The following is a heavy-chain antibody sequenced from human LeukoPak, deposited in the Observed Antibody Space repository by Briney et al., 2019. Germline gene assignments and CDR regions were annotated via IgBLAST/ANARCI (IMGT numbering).Heavy chain of an antibody. V-gene: IGHV3-23*01. D-gene: IGHD4/OR15-4a*01. J-gene: IGHJ6*03. CDR1: GFTFNNYG. CDR2: ISGSGGNT. CDR3: AKGENDYHYYYYMDV. Sequence: GGSLRLSCAASGFTFNNYGMSWVRQAPGKGLEWVSSISGSGGNTYYADSAKGRFTISRDNSKNTLYLQMNSLRADDTAVYYCAKGENDYHYYYYMDVWGKGTTVTISS.